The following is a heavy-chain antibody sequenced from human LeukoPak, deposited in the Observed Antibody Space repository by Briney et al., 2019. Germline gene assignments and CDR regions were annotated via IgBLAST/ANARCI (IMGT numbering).Heavy chain of an antibody. D-gene: IGHD1-1*01. V-gene: IGHV1-69*13. CDR2: IIPIFGTA. Sequence: SVKVSCKASGGTFSSYAISWVRQAPGQGLEWMGGIIPIFGTANYAQKFQGRVTITADESTSTAYMELSSLRSEDTAVYYCATGPPHPGTTGPQYYFDYWGQGTLVTVSS. CDR3: ATGPPHPGTTGPQYYFDY. J-gene: IGHJ4*02. CDR1: GGTFSSYA.